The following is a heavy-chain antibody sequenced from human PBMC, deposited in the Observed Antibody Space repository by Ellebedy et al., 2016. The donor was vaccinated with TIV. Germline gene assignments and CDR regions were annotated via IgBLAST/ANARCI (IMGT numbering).Heavy chain of an antibody. CDR2: ISGSGGST. CDR3: VRGAYNSGSYDSYFDY. D-gene: IGHD3-10*01. J-gene: IGHJ4*02. CDR1: GFTFSSYG. Sequence: GESLKISCAASGFTFSSYGMSWVRQAPGKGLEWVSTISGSGGSTYYADSVKGRFTISRDNSKNMLYLQLNSLRAEDTAVYYCVRGAYNSGSYDSYFDYWGQGTLVTVSS. V-gene: IGHV3-23*01.